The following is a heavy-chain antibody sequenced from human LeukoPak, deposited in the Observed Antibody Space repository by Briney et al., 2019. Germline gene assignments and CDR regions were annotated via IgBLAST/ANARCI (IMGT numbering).Heavy chain of an antibody. CDR1: GFTFRDAW. J-gene: IGHJ4*02. CDR2: IRSKTDGGTT. CDR3: TTGRLD. V-gene: IGHV3-15*01. Sequence: GGSLRLSCAASGFTFRDAWMTWVRQAPGKGLEWVGRIRSKTDGGTTDYAVSVQGRFTISRDDSKTTLYLQMDSLKIEDTAVYYCTTGRLDWGRGTLVTVSS.